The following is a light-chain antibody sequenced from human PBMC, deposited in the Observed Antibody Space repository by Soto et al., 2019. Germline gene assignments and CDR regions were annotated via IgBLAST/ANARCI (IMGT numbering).Light chain of an antibody. J-gene: IGKJ1*01. CDR1: QRVSSSY. CDR2: GAS. CDR3: QQYGSSPPKT. V-gene: IGKV3-20*01. Sequence: EIVLTQSPGTLSLSPGDRATLSCRASQRVSSSYLAWYQQKPGQAPRLLIYGASSRATGIPDRFSGSGSGTDFTLTISRLEPEDFAVYYCQQYGSSPPKTFGQGTKVDIK.